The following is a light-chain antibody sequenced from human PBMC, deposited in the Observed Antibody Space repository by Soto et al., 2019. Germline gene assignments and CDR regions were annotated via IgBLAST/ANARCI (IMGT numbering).Light chain of an antibody. CDR1: QSVSSSY. CDR3: QQYGSTPPYT. CDR2: GAS. J-gene: IGKJ2*01. V-gene: IGKV3-20*01. Sequence: EIVLTQSPGTLSLSPGERATLSCRASQSVSSSYLSWYQQKPGQAPRLLIYGASSRATGIPEWFSGSGSGTDFTINISRREPEDFAVYYCQQYGSTPPYTFGQGTKLEIK.